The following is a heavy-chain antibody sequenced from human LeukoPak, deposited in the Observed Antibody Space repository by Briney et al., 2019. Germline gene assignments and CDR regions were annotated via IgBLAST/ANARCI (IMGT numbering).Heavy chain of an antibody. CDR2: INPNSGGT. CDR1: GYTFTGYY. V-gene: IGHV1-2*02. Sequence: GASVKVSCKASGYTFTGYYMHWVRQAPGQGLEWMGWINPNSGGTNYAQKFQGRVTMTRDTSISTAYMELSRLRSDDTAVYYCARDPYNLNYGDYDYWGQGTLITVSS. CDR3: ARDPYNLNYGDYDY. J-gene: IGHJ4*02. D-gene: IGHD4-17*01.